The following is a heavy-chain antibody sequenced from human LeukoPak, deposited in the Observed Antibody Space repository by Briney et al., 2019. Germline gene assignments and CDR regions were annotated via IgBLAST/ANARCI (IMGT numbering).Heavy chain of an antibody. Sequence: GGSLRLSCEASGFTFSSYAMSWVRQAPGKGLEWVSYISSSGSTIYYADSVKGRFTISRDNAKNSLYLQMNSLRAEDTAVYYCARVGSGWADAFDIWGQGTMVTVSS. V-gene: IGHV3-48*03. CDR2: ISSSGSTI. CDR1: GFTFSSYA. J-gene: IGHJ3*02. CDR3: ARVGSGWADAFDI. D-gene: IGHD6-19*01.